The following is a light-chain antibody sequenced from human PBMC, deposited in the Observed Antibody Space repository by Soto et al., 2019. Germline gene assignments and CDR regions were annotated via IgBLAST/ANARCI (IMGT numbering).Light chain of an antibody. CDR3: QQYIYWPWT. CDR2: GAS. V-gene: IGKV3-15*01. J-gene: IGKJ1*01. Sequence: EIVMTQYTATLSVSPGERATLSCRASQSVSSTLAWYQQKPGQAPRLLIYGASTRATGIPARFSGSGSGTEFTLTISSLQSEDFAVYYCQQYIYWPWTFGQGTKV. CDR1: QSVSST.